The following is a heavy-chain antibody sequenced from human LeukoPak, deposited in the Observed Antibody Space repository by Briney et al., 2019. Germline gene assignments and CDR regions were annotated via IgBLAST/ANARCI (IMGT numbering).Heavy chain of an antibody. J-gene: IGHJ4*02. Sequence: GGSLRLSCAASGFTFSSHSMNWVRQAPGEGLEWVSYISSSSSTIYYADSVKGRFTISRDNAKNSLYLQMNSLRAEDTAVYYCARGAYYYEDWGQGTLVTVSS. CDR3: ARGAYYYED. V-gene: IGHV3-48*01. CDR1: GFTFSSHS. D-gene: IGHD3-22*01. CDR2: ISSSSSTI.